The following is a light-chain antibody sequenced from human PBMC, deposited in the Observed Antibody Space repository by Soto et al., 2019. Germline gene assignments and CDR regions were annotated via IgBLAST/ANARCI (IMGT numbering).Light chain of an antibody. J-gene: IGLJ2*01. Sequence: QSALTQPPSASGSPGQSVTISCTGTSSDVGGYKYVSWYQQHPGKAPKLIIFEVSKRLSVVPDGFSGSKSGNTASLTVSGLQAEDEADYYCCSYAGSNNLVFGGGTKLTVL. CDR1: SSDVGGYKY. CDR2: EVS. V-gene: IGLV2-8*01. CDR3: CSYAGSNNLV.